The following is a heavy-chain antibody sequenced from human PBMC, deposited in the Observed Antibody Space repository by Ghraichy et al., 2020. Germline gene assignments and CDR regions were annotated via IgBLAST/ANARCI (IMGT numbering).Heavy chain of an antibody. CDR3: ARDPSYPGYSSGWTGDY. V-gene: IGHV3-48*03. CDR2: ISSGGSTI. CDR1: GFTFSSYE. D-gene: IGHD6-19*01. Sequence: GGSLRLSCAASGFTFSSYEMNWVRQAPGQGLEWVSYISSGGSTIYYADSVKGRFTISRDNTKNSLYLQMNSLRAEDTAVYYCARDPSYPGYSSGWTGDYWGQGTLVTVSS. J-gene: IGHJ4*02.